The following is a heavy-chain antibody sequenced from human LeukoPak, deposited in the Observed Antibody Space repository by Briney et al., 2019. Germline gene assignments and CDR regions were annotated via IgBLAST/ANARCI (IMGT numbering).Heavy chain of an antibody. CDR2: ISDIGSI. D-gene: IGHD2/OR15-2a*01. J-gene: IGHJ4*02. CDR1: GGSISSYY. CDR3: AGHHPRNTVDF. Sequence: PSETLSLTCTVSGGSISSYYWSWIRQPPGKGLEWIAYISDIGSINYNPSLKSRVTISLDTSKNQFSLKLSSVAAADMAVYYCAGHHPRNTVDFWGQGTLVTVSS. V-gene: IGHV4-59*08.